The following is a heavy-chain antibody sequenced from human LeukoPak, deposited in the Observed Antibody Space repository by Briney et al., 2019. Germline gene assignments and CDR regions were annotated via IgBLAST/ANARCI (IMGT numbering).Heavy chain of an antibody. Sequence: GGSLRLSCAASGFTFANYGMSWVRHVPGKGLEWVSGITWNSGSTGYADFVKGRFTISRDNAKNSLYLQMDCLRAEDTAFYYCARGGILTGYFEDYWGQGTLVTVSS. CDR2: ITWNSGST. D-gene: IGHD3-9*01. J-gene: IGHJ4*02. CDR3: ARGGILTGYFEDY. CDR1: GFTFANYG. V-gene: IGHV3-20*04.